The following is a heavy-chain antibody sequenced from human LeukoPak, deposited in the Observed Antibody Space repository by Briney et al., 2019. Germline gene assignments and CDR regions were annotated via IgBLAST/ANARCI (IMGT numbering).Heavy chain of an antibody. Sequence: EASVKVSCKASGYTFTSYGVSRVRQAPGQGLEWMGWISAYNGNTNYAQKLQGRVTMTTDTSTSTAYMELRSLRSDDTAVYYCAGLPRDAFDIWGQGTMVTVSS. CDR3: AGLPRDAFDI. V-gene: IGHV1-18*01. CDR2: ISAYNGNT. CDR1: GYTFTSYG. J-gene: IGHJ3*02.